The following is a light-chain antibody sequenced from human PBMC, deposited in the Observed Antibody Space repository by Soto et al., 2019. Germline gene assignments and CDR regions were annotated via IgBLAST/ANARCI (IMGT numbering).Light chain of an antibody. CDR3: RQRSNWPS. J-gene: IGKJ4*01. CDR1: QSVSSY. CDR2: DAS. V-gene: IGKV3-11*01. Sequence: EIVLTQSPATLSFSPGERATLSCRASQSVSSYLVWYQQKPGQAPRLLIYDASNRAAGIPARFSGSGSGTDFTLTISSLEPEDFAVYYCRQRSNWPSFGGGTKVEIK.